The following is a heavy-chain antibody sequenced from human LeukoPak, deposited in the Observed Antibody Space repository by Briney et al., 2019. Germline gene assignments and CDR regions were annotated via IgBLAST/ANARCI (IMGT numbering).Heavy chain of an antibody. V-gene: IGHV4-4*07. CDR3: ARVDSVLRYFDWPNAFDI. CDR1: GGSVSSYY. J-gene: IGHJ3*02. CDR2: IYTSGST. D-gene: IGHD3-9*01. Sequence: PSETLSLTCTVSGGSVSSYYWSWIRQPAGKGLEWIGRIYTSGSTNYNPSLKSRVTVSVDTSNNQFSLKLSSVTAADTAVYYCARVDSVLRYFDWPNAFDIWGQGTMVTVSS.